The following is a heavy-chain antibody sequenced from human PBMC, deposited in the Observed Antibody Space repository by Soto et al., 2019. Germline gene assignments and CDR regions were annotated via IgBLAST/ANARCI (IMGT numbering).Heavy chain of an antibody. CDR2: INPSGGSP. CDR1: GYTFTSYY. CDR3: AREDYRVGFDY. D-gene: IGHD4-4*01. Sequence: ASVKVSCKASGYTFTSYYMHWVRQAPGQGLEWMGIINPSGGSPSYAQKFQGRVTMTRDTSTSTVYMELSSLRSEDTAVYYCAREDYRVGFDYWGQGTLVTVSS. J-gene: IGHJ4*02. V-gene: IGHV1-46*01.